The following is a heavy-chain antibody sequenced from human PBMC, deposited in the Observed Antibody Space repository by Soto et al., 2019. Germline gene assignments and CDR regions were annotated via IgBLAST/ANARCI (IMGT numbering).Heavy chain of an antibody. CDR2: INTDSGGT. J-gene: IGHJ2*01. CDR3: AREIRSGYYKYWYLDL. CDR1: GYSFTVYH. D-gene: IGHD3-3*01. V-gene: IGHV1-2*02. Sequence: ASVKVSCKASGYSFTVYHMHWVRQAPGQGLEWMGWINTDSGGTKYAQKFEGRVTMSRDTSINTAYMELSNLISDDTAVYYCAREIRSGYYKYWYLDLWGSGTLVTVSS.